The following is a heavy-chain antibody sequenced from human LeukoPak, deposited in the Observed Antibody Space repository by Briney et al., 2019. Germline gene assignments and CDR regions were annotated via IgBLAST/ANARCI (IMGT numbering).Heavy chain of an antibody. V-gene: IGHV4-34*01. Sequence: SETLSLTCAVYGGSFSGYYWSWIRQPPGKGLEWIGEINHSGSTNYNPSLKSRVTISVDTSKNQFSLKLSSVTAADTAVYYCARGQKNYYGSGMFDYWGQETLVTVSS. CDR3: ARGQKNYYGSGMFDY. J-gene: IGHJ4*02. CDR1: GGSFSGYY. D-gene: IGHD3-10*01. CDR2: INHSGST.